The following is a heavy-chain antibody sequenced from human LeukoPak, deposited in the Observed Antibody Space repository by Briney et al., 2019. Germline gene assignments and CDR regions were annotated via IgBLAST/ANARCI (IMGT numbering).Heavy chain of an antibody. Sequence: SETLSLTCTVSGGSISSYYWIWIRQPPGKGLEWIGYIYYSGSTYYNPSLKSRVTISVDTSKNQFSLKMSSVTAADTAVYYCARAGYSNYDLDYWGQGTLVTVSS. V-gene: IGHV4-59*01. CDR2: IYYSGST. D-gene: IGHD4-11*01. CDR1: GGSISSYY. CDR3: ARAGYSNYDLDY. J-gene: IGHJ4*02.